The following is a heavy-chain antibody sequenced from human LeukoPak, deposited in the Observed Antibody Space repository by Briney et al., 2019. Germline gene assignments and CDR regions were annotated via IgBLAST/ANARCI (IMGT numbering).Heavy chain of an antibody. CDR1: GFTFSDYD. J-gene: IGHJ4*02. Sequence: PGGSLRLSCAASGFTFSDYDMNWVRQAPGKGLEWVANIKQDGSEKNYVDSVKGRFTISRDNARNSLYLQMNSLRAEDTAVYYCARDLVRGLTTGVLDYWGQGTLVTVSS. CDR3: ARDLVRGLTTGVLDY. CDR2: IKQDGSEK. D-gene: IGHD4-17*01. V-gene: IGHV3-7*01.